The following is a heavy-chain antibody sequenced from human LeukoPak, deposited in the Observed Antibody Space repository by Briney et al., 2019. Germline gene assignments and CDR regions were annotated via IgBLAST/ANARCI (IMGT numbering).Heavy chain of an antibody. CDR1: AGSISSYY. J-gene: IGHJ6*03. D-gene: IGHD1-26*01. Sequence: PSETLSLTCTVSAGSISSYYWSWFRQSPGKGLEWIGYIYYSGSTNYNPSLKSRVTMSVDTSKNQFSLKLSSVTAADTAVYYCARSSSGSGGYYMDVWGKGTTVTVSS. CDR3: ARSSSGSGGYYMDV. V-gene: IGHV4-59*12. CDR2: IYYSGST.